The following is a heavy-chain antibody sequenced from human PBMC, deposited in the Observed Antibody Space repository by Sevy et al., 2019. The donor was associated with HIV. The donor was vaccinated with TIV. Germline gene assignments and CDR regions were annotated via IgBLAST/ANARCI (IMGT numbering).Heavy chain of an antibody. Sequence: SETLSLTCTVSGGSISSYYWSWIRQPPGKGLEWIGYIYYSGSTNYNPSLKSRVTISVDTSKNQFSLKLGSVTAADTAVYYCAGDFGFGEVYNWFDPWGQGTLVTVSS. CDR2: IYYSGST. CDR3: AGDFGFGEVYNWFDP. CDR1: GGSISSYY. V-gene: IGHV4-59*01. D-gene: IGHD3-10*01. J-gene: IGHJ5*02.